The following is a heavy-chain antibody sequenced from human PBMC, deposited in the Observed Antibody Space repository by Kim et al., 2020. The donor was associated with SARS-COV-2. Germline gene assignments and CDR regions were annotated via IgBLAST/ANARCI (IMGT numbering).Heavy chain of an antibody. Sequence: SETLSLTCAVYGGSFSGYYWSWIRQPPWKGLEWIGEINHSGSTNYNPSLKSRVTISVDTSKNQFSLKLSSVTAADTAVYYCARGKQDIVVVVAVYYYYYMDVWGKGTTVTVSS. CDR1: GGSFSGYY. J-gene: IGHJ6*03. D-gene: IGHD2-15*01. CDR3: ARGKQDIVVVVAVYYYYYMDV. V-gene: IGHV4-34*01. CDR2: INHSGST.